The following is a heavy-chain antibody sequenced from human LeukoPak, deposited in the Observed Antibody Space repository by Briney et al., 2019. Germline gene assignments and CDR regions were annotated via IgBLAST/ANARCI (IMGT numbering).Heavy chain of an antibody. CDR1: GSPISSSNW. CDR2: IYHSGST. Sequence: SETLSLPCAVSGSPISSSNWWSWVRQSPGKGLKSIGEIYHSGSTIYNPSLKSRVTISVDKSKNQFSLKLSSVTAADTAVYYCARVVRGNFQHWGQGTLVTVSS. CDR3: ARVVRGNFQH. V-gene: IGHV4-4*02. J-gene: IGHJ1*01.